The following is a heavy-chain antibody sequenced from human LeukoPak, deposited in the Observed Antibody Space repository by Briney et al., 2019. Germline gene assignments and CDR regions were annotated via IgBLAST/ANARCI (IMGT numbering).Heavy chain of an antibody. J-gene: IGHJ4*02. D-gene: IGHD4-23*01. CDR3: ARGYGGNVDY. Sequence: GGSLRLSCAASGFTFNSYWMYWVRQVPGKGLVWVSRINRDGSSTTNADSVKGRFTISRDNAKNTLYLQMNSLRAEDTAVYYCARGYGGNVDYWGQGALVTVSS. V-gene: IGHV3-74*01. CDR2: INRDGSST. CDR1: GFTFNSYW.